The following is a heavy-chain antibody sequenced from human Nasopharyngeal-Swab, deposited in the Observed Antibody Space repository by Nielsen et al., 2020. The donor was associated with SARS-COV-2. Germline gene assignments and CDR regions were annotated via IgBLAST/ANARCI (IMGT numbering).Heavy chain of an antibody. J-gene: IGHJ3*02. V-gene: IGHV2-70*04. CDR3: ARTSTLTTYSSGWNDAFDI. Sequence: QPPGKALEWLARIDWDDDKFYSTSLKTRLTISKDTSKNQVVLTMTNMDPVDTATYYCARTSTLTTYSSGWNDAFDIWGQGTMVTVSS. CDR2: IDWDDDK. D-gene: IGHD6-19*01.